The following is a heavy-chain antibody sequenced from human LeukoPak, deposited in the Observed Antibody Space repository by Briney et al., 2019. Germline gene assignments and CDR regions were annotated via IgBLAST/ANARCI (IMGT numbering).Heavy chain of an antibody. Sequence: ASVKVSCKTSGYTFTSYDIHWVRQATGQGLEWMGWMSPNSGNTGYAQKFQDRVTMTRNTAINTAYMELSSLTADDTAVYYCAREFHITSWNGAYDIWDQGTMVTVSS. CDR2: MSPNSGNT. J-gene: IGHJ3*02. V-gene: IGHV1-8*01. D-gene: IGHD6-13*01. CDR3: AREFHITSWNGAYDI. CDR1: GYTFTSYD.